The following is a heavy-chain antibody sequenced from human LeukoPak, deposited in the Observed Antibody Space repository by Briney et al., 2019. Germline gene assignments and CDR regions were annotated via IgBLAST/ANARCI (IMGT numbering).Heavy chain of an antibody. V-gene: IGHV3-21*01. Sequence: PGGSLRLSCAASGFTFSSYSMNWVRQASGKGLEWVSSISSSSSYIYYADSVKGRFTISRDNAKNSLYLQMNSLRAEDTAVYYCARGRITIFGVVLGVHGAFDIWGQGTMVTVSS. D-gene: IGHD3-3*01. CDR2: ISSSSSYI. J-gene: IGHJ3*02. CDR3: ARGRITIFGVVLGVHGAFDI. CDR1: GFTFSSYS.